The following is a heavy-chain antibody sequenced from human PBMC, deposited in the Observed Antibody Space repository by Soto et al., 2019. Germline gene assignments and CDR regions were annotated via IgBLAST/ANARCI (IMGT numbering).Heavy chain of an antibody. CDR2: INPSDGTT. CDR3: ARERSYDGYYYAMDV. J-gene: IGHJ6*02. D-gene: IGHD3-22*01. Sequence: GASVKVSCKASGYTFTSYYMDWVRQAPGQGLEWMGIINPSDGTTTYAQKFQGRVTMTRGTSTSTVYMELSSLRSEDTAVYYCARERSYDGYYYAMDVWGQGTTVTVSS. CDR1: GYTFTSYY. V-gene: IGHV1-46*01.